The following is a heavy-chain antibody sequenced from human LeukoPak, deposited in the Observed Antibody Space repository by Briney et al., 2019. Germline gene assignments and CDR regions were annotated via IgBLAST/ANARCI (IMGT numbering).Heavy chain of an antibody. CDR3: ARDLTQIVGATDGWFDP. CDR1: GGSISSSSYY. CDR2: IYYSGST. J-gene: IGHJ5*02. V-gene: IGHV4-39*07. Sequence: SETLSLTCTVSGGSISSSSYYWGWIRQPPGKGLEWIGSIYYSGSTYYNPSLKSRVTISVDTSKNQFSLKLSSVTAADTAVYYCARDLTQIVGATDGWFDPWGQGTLVTVSS. D-gene: IGHD1-26*01.